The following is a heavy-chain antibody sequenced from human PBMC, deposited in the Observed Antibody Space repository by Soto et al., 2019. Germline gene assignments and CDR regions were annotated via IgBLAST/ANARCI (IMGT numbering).Heavy chain of an antibody. CDR3: AQNPQGPVDREV. CDR1: GGTIISYY. V-gene: IGHV4-59*01. J-gene: IGHJ4*02. Sequence: PSETLSLTGTVSGGTIISYYWSWSRQPPGKRLEWIAHIYSSGSTHYNPSLKNRVTISLVPSENQLSLSLTSVTAADTVVSCCAQNPQGPVDREVWGTGCLGAVSS. CDR2: IYSSGST. D-gene: IGHD3-16*02.